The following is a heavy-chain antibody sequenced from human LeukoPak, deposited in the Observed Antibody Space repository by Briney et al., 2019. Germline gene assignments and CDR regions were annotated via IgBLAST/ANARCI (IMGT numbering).Heavy chain of an antibody. CDR1: GGSFSIYY. J-gene: IGHJ4*02. Sequence: SETLSLTCTVSGGSFSIYYWSWIRQPAGKGLEWIGRIYTSGNTYYNPSLKSQVTMSVDTSKNQFSLNLSSVTAADTAVYYCARVFSVAGTFDYWGQGTLVTVSS. D-gene: IGHD6-19*01. CDR2: IYTSGNT. CDR3: ARVFSVAGTFDY. V-gene: IGHV4-4*07.